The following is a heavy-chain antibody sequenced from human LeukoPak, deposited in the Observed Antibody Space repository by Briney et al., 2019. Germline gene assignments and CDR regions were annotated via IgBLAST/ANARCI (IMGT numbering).Heavy chain of an antibody. Sequence: GGSQRLSCAASGFTFSSYSMNWVRQAPGKGLEWVSSISSSSSYIYYADSVKGRFTISRGNAKNSLYLQMNSLRAEDTAVYYCARVARYCSSTSCYRYYYYMDVWGKGTTVTVSS. CDR2: ISSSSSYI. V-gene: IGHV3-21*01. CDR1: GFTFSSYS. J-gene: IGHJ6*03. D-gene: IGHD2-2*01. CDR3: ARVARYCSSTSCYRYYYYMDV.